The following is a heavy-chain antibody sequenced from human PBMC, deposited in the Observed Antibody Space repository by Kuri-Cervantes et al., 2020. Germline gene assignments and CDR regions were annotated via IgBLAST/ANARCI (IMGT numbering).Heavy chain of an antibody. CDR2: ISWNGGTI. CDR1: GFTFNNYA. J-gene: IGHJ6*03. V-gene: IGHV3-9*01. D-gene: IGHD3-3*01. CDR3: ARDWSMEV. Sequence: LSLTCAASGFTFNNYAMQWVRQRTGEGLEWVSGISWNGGTIGYAGSVKGRFTISRDNAKKSLYLQMNSLRAEDTALYYCARDWSMEVWGKGTTVTVSS.